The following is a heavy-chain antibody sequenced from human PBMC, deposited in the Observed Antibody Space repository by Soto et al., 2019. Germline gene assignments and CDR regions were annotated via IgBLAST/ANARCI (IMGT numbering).Heavy chain of an antibody. CDR3: ARVAVAGYFDL. V-gene: IGHV1-18*01. J-gene: IGHJ2*01. CDR2: ISAYNVNT. D-gene: IGHD6-19*01. Sequence: GASVKVSCKASGYTFTTYGISWVRQAPGQGLEWMGWISAYNVNTNYAQKLQGRVTMTTDTSTSTAYMELRSLRSDDTAVYYCARVAVAGYFDLWGRGTLVTVSS. CDR1: GYTFTTYG.